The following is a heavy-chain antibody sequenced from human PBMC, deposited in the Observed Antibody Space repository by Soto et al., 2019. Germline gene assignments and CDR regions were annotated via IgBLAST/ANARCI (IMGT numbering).Heavy chain of an antibody. V-gene: IGHV1-18*01. J-gene: IGHJ6*02. Sequence: QVQLVQSGAEVKKPGASVKVSCKASGYTFTSYGISWVRQAPGQGLEWMGWISAYNGNTNYAQKLQGRVTMTTDTSTSTAYMELRSLRSDGTAVYYCARDFGGITIFGVVRGDYYYGMDVWGQGTTVTVSS. CDR2: ISAYNGNT. CDR3: ARDFGGITIFGVVRGDYYYGMDV. CDR1: GYTFTSYG. D-gene: IGHD3-3*01.